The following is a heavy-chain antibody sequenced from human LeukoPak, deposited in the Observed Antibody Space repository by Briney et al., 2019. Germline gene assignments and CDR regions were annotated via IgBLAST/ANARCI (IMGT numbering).Heavy chain of an antibody. J-gene: IGHJ4*02. CDR2: ISTYNGDT. CDR1: GYTFTSYG. V-gene: IGHV1-18*01. CDR3: AREGLGELTLDY. Sequence: ASVKVSCKASGYTFTSYGISWVRPAPGQGLEWMGWISTYNGDTNYAQKLQGRVTMTTDTSTNTAYMELRSLRSDDTAVYYCAREGLGELTLDYWGQGILVTVSS. D-gene: IGHD3-16*01.